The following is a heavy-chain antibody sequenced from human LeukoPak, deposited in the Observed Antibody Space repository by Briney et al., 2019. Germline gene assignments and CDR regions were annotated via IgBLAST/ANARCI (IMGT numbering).Heavy chain of an antibody. J-gene: IGHJ3*02. CDR3: ARDAGVHYAFDI. D-gene: IGHD1-1*01. Sequence: GGSLRLSCAASGFTFSSYSMNWVRQAPGKGLEWVSSISSSSSYIYYADSVKGRFTISRDNAKNSLYLQMNSLRAEDTAVYYCARDAGVHYAFDIWGQGTMVTVSS. CDR2: ISSSSSYI. CDR1: GFTFSSYS. V-gene: IGHV3-21*04.